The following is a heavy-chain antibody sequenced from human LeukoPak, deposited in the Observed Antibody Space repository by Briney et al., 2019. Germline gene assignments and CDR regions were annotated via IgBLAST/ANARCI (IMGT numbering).Heavy chain of an antibody. J-gene: IGHJ6*03. CDR1: GGTFSSYA. CDR2: IIPIFGTA. Sequence: ASVKVSCKASGGTFSSYAISWVRQAPGQGLEWMGGIIPIFGTANYAQKFQGRVTITTDESTSTAYMELSSLRSEDTAVYYCARVRGADYYYYMDVWGKGTTVTVSS. D-gene: IGHD3-16*01. CDR3: ARVRGADYYYYMDV. V-gene: IGHV1-69*05.